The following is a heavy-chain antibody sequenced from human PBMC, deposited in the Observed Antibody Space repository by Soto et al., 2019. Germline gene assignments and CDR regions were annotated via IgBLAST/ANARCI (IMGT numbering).Heavy chain of an antibody. V-gene: IGHV1-8*01. CDR1: GYTFTSYD. D-gene: IGHD6-19*01. CDR3: ARYRSGWYLYGFDY. CDR2: MNPNSGNT. J-gene: IGHJ4*02. Sequence: GASVKVSCKASGYTFTSYDINWVRQATGQGLEWMGWMNPNSGNTGYAQKFQGRVTMTRNTSISTAYMELSSLRSEDTAVYHCARYRSGWYLYGFDYWGQGTLVTVSS.